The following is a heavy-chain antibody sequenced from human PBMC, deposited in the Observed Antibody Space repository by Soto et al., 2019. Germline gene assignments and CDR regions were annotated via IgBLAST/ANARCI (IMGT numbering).Heavy chain of an antibody. D-gene: IGHD3-10*01. CDR2: ISAYNGNT. V-gene: IGHV1-18*01. CDR3: ARKYYYGSVPWY. Sequence: ASVKVSCKASGYTFTIYGIIWVRQAPGQGLEWMGWISAYNGNTNYAQKLQGRVTMTTDTSTSTAYMELRSLRSDDTAVYYCARKYYYGSVPWYGGKGSLVIVTS. J-gene: IGHJ4*02. CDR1: GYTFTIYG.